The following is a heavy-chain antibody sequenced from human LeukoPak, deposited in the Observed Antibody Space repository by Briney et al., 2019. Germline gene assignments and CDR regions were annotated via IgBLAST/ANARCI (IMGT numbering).Heavy chain of an antibody. CDR2: IRSQGYGGTT. J-gene: IGHJ4*02. D-gene: IGHD2-15*01. CDR1: GFTFSSYA. V-gene: IGHV3-49*04. CDR3: TRVRCSGGSCYSLSFDS. Sequence: PGGSLRLSCAASGFTFSSYAMSWVRQAPGKGLEWVGFIRSQGYGGTTQYAASVKGRFTISRDDSERIAYLQMNSLKTEDTAVYYCTRVRCSGGSCYSLSFDSWGQGTLVIVSS.